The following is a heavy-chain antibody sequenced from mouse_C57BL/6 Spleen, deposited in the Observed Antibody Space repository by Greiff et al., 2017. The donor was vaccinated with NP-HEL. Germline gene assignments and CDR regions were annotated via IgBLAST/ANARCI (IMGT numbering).Heavy chain of an antibody. J-gene: IGHJ4*01. CDR1: GYAFSSSW. Sequence: VHLVESGPELVKPGASVKISCKASGYAFSSSWMNWVKQRPGKGLEWIGRIYPGDGDTNYNGKFKGKATLTADKSSSTAYMQLSSLTSEDSAVYFCARGDYYYAMDYWGQGTSVTVSS. D-gene: IGHD3-3*01. V-gene: IGHV1-82*01. CDR3: ARGDYYYAMDY. CDR2: IYPGDGDT.